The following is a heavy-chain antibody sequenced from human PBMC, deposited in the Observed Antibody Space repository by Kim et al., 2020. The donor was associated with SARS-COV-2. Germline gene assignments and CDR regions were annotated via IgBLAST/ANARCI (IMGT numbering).Heavy chain of an antibody. Sequence: SETLSLTCTVSGGSISSGGYYWSWIRQHPGKGLEWIGYIYYSGSTYYNPSLKSRVTISVDTSKNQFSLKLSSVTAADTAVYYCARASIAARSSTPPTDYWGQGTLVTVSS. CDR1: GGSISSGGYY. V-gene: IGHV4-31*03. CDR2: IYYSGST. CDR3: ARASIAARSSTPPTDY. J-gene: IGHJ4*02. D-gene: IGHD6-6*01.